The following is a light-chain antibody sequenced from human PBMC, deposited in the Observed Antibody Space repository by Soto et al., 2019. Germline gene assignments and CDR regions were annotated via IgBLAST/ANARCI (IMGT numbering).Light chain of an antibody. CDR3: SSYANSNSWV. CDR2: EVN. Sequence: QSALTQPASVSGSPGQSITISCTGTSSDVGGYNYVSWYQQHPGKAPKLMIYEVNKRPSGVSHRFSGSKSGNTASLTISGLQAEDEADYYCSSYANSNSWVFGGGTKVTVL. V-gene: IGLV2-14*01. J-gene: IGLJ3*02. CDR1: SSDVGGYNY.